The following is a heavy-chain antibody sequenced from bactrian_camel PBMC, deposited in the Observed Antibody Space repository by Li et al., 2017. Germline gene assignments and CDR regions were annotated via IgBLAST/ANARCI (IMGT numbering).Heavy chain of an antibody. CDR3: AARLGVVGPNLDNSYYDY. Sequence: HVQLVESGGGSVQAGGSLTLSCGASGYPLKEYLLAWFRQAPGKEREGVASIDNAASTTYADSVKGRFTISKDNAILYLQMNSLEPDDTAMYSCAARLGVVGPNLDNSYYDYWGRGTQVTVS. CDR1: GYPLKEYL. CDR2: IDNAAST. D-gene: IGHD3*01. J-gene: IGHJ4*01. V-gene: IGHV3S26*01.